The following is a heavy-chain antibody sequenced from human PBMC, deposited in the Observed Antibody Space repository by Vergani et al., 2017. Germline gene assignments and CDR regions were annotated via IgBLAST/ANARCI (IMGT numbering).Heavy chain of an antibody. D-gene: IGHD3-3*01. Sequence: QVQLVQSGAEVKKPGASVKVSCKASGYTFTSYGISWVRQAPGQGLEWMGWISAYNGNTNYAQKLQVRVTMTTDTSTSTAYMELRSLRSDDTAVYYGAGDQGLYDCWSGYYTPNFDYWGQGTLVTVSS. V-gene: IGHV1-18*01. CDR1: GYTFTSYG. CDR2: ISAYNGNT. CDR3: AGDQGLYDCWSGYYTPNFDY. J-gene: IGHJ4*02.